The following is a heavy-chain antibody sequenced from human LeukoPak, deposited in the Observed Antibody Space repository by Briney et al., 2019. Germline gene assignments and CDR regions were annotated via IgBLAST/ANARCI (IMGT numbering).Heavy chain of an antibody. J-gene: IGHJ4*02. CDR1: GGSISSYY. V-gene: IGHV4-4*07. Sequence: SETLSLTCTVSGGSISSYYWSWIRQPAGKGLEWIGRIYTSGSTNYNPSLKSRVTISVDTSKNQFSLKLSSVTAADTAVYYCARVRWLQRSQPKWGSGDYWGQGTLVTVSS. CDR2: IYTSGST. CDR3: ARVRWLQRSQPKWGSGDY. D-gene: IGHD5-24*01.